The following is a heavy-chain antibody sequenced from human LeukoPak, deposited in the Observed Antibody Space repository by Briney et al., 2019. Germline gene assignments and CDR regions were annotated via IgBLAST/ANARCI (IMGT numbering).Heavy chain of an antibody. CDR1: GFTFSGSA. CDR3: TRLLRYFEGNRFGP. V-gene: IGHV3-73*01. CDR2: IRSKANSYAT. J-gene: IGHJ5*02. D-gene: IGHD3-9*01. Sequence: GGSLRLSCAASGFTFSGSAMHWVRQASGKGLEWVGRIRSKANSYATAYAASAKGRFTISRDDSKNTAYLQMNSLKTEDTAVYYCTRLLRYFEGNRFGPWGQGTLVTVSS.